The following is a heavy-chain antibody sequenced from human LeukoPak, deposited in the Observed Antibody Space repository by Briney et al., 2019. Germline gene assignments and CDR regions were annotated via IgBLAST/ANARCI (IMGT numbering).Heavy chain of an antibody. Sequence: SETLSLTCTVSGGSINNYWGWIRQPPGKGLEWIGYIYYSGSTNYNPSLKSRVTISVDTSKSQFSLKLSSVTAADTAVYYCARDSETFWFDPWGQGTLVTVSS. CDR2: IYYSGST. CDR3: ARDSETFWFDP. CDR1: GGSINNY. J-gene: IGHJ5*02. V-gene: IGHV4-59*01. D-gene: IGHD3-16*01.